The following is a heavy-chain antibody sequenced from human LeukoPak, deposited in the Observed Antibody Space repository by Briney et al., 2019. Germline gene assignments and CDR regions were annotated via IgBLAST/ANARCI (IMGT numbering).Heavy chain of an antibody. CDR1: GGSISSYY. CDR2: IYYRGAP. CDR3: AAETERWLLRS. Sequence: SETLSLTCTVSGGSISSYYWGWIRQPPGKRLEWVGQIYYRGAPNYNPSLESRVTISIDTSKNQFSLKLNSVTAADTAVYYCAAETERWLLRSWGQGTLVTVSS. V-gene: IGHV4-59*01. J-gene: IGHJ4*02. D-gene: IGHD6-19*01.